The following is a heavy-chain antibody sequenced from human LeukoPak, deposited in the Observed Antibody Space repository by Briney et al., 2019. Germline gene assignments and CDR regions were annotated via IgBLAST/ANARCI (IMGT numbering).Heavy chain of an antibody. CDR2: INPNSGGT. J-gene: IGHJ4*02. CDR1: GYTFTGYY. D-gene: IGHD3-22*01. V-gene: IGHV1-2*02. Sequence: ASVKVSCTASGYTFTGYYMHWVRQAPGQGLEWMGWINPNSGGTNYAQKFQGRVTMTRDTSISTAYMELSRLRSDDTAVYYCARAYYYDSSGGVDYWGQGTLVTVSS. CDR3: ARAYYYDSSGGVDY.